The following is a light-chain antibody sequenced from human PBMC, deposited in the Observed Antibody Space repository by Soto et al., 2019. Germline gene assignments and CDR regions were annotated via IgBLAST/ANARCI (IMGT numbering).Light chain of an antibody. Sequence: EIVLTQSPGTLSLSPGERATLSCRASQSVSSSYLAWHQQKPGQAPRLLIYRTSNRATGIPDRFSGSGSGTDFTLTISRLEPEDFAVYWCQQYDSSPRTFGQGTKVEIK. CDR1: QSVSSSY. J-gene: IGKJ1*01. CDR3: QQYDSSPRT. V-gene: IGKV3-20*01. CDR2: RTS.